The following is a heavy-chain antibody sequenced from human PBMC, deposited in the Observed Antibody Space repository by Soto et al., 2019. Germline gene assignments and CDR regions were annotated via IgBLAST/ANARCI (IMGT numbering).Heavy chain of an antibody. D-gene: IGHD4-4*01. CDR2: IRHSDGST. Sequence: DVQLSESGGDLVQPRGSLRLSCATSGFTFNNYAMSWVRQAPGKGLEWVSGIRHSDGSTYYADSVKGRFTISRDDSKNTLSLQMNSLTAEDTAVYYCAKDPNTDYIGAFEMWGQGTMVTVSS. CDR1: GFTFNNYA. J-gene: IGHJ3*02. CDR3: AKDPNTDYIGAFEM. V-gene: IGHV3-23*01.